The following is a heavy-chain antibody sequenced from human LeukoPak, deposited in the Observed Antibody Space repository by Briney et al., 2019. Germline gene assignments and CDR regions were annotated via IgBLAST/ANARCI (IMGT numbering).Heavy chain of an antibody. V-gene: IGHV5-51*01. J-gene: IGHJ3*02. CDR2: IYPGDSNT. CDR3: ARPGAARNDAFDI. CDR1: GYIFTSSW. D-gene: IGHD6-6*01. Sequence: GESLKISCKGSGYIFTSSWIVWVRQMPGKGLEWMGIIYPGDSNTRYSPSFQGQVTISADKSISTAYLQWSSLKASDTAMYYCARPGAARNDAFDIWGQGTMVTVSS.